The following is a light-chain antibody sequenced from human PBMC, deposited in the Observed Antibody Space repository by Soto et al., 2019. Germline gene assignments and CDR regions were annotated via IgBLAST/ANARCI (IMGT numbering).Light chain of an antibody. CDR2: GAS. CDR1: QNVANY. V-gene: IGKV3-15*01. Sequence: EIVLTQSAGTLSLSPGERATLSCWASQNVANYLDWYQQKPGQAPRLLIYGASTRATGIPARFSGSGYGTEFNLTISSLQSEDFAVYYCQQYNNWPPTFGQGTRLEIK. J-gene: IGKJ5*01. CDR3: QQYNNWPPT.